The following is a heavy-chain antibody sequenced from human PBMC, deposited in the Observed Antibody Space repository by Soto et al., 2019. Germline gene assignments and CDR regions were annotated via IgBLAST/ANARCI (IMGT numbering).Heavy chain of an antibody. CDR3: GRDRADNWNYSGGLPGWLDP. D-gene: IGHD1-7*01. CDR2: ISAYNGNT. V-gene: IGHV1-18*01. J-gene: IGHJ5*02. CDR1: GYTFTSYG. Sequence: ASLKVSCKASGYTFTSYGISWVRQAPGQGLEWLGWISAYNGNTNYAQKLQGRVTMTTDTSTSTAYMELRSLRSDDTAVYYCGRDRADNWNYSGGLPGWLDPWGQGTLVTVSS.